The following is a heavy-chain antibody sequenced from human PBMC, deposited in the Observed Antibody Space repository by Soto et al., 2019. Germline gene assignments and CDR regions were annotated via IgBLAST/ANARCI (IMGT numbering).Heavy chain of an antibody. CDR2: TYHSGTT. V-gene: IGHV4-4*02. Sequence: QVQLQESGPGLVQPSGTLSLTCAVSGDSINNSHWWSWVRQTPGKGLEWIGETYHSGTTNYNPSPTTRATISIAKSKNQFSPEMNSVTAADTAVYYCASEFNSSPARGPTSSNPWGQGALGSVSS. J-gene: IGHJ5*02. CDR1: GDSINNSHW. CDR3: ASEFNSSPARGPTSSNP. D-gene: IGHD6-13*01.